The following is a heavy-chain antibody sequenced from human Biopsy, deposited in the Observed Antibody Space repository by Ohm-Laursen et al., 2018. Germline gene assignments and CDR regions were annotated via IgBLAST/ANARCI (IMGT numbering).Heavy chain of an antibody. J-gene: IGHJ2*01. CDR3: ARGGLNYWYCDL. CDR2: INPNSGGT. V-gene: IGHV1-2*02. CDR1: GYTFTDSY. Sequence: ASVKASCKASGYTFTDSYMHWVRQAPGQGLEWMGWINPNSGGTNYAQKFQGRVTMTRDTSMSTAYMELNRWRSDETAVFYCARGGLNYWYCDLWGRGTLVTVSS. D-gene: IGHD1-26*01.